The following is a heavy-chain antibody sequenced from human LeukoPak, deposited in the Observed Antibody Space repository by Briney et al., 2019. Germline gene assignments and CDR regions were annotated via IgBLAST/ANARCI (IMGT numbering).Heavy chain of an antibody. Sequence: GESLKISCKGSGYSFASYWVAWVRQMPGKGLEWMGIIYPGDSDTRYSPSFQGQVTISADKSISTAYLQWSSLKASDTAMYYCATLSRGYSYGLDYWGQGTPVTVSS. V-gene: IGHV5-51*01. J-gene: IGHJ4*02. CDR3: ATLSRGYSYGLDY. CDR2: IYPGDSDT. D-gene: IGHD5-18*01. CDR1: GYSFASYW.